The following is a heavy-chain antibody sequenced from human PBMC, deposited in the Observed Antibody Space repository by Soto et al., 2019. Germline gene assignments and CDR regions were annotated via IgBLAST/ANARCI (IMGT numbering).Heavy chain of an antibody. D-gene: IGHD3-9*01. CDR1: GFTFSSYG. Sequence: PGGSLRLSCAASGFTFSSYGMHWVRQAPGKGLEWVAVISYDGSNKYYADSVKGRFTISRDNSKNTLYLQMNSLRAEDTAVYYCARAGNHYDILTGYYKGVYYFDYWGQGTLVTSPQ. V-gene: IGHV3-30*03. CDR3: ARAGNHYDILTGYYKGVYYFDY. J-gene: IGHJ4*02. CDR2: ISYDGSNK.